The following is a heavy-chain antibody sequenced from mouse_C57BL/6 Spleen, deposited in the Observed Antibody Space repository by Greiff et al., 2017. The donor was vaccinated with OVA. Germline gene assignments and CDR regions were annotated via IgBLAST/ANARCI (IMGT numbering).Heavy chain of an antibody. D-gene: IGHD1-1*01. CDR1: GYTFTSYW. J-gene: IGHJ2*01. V-gene: IGHV1-50*01. CDR3: ARFVGSSFDY. CDR2: IDPSDSYT. Sequence: QVQLQQPGAELVKPGASVKLSCKASGYTFTSYWMQWVKQRPGQGLEWIGEIDPSDSYTNYNQKFKGKATLTVDTSSSPAYMQLSSLTSEDSAVYYCARFVGSSFDYWGQGTTLTVSS.